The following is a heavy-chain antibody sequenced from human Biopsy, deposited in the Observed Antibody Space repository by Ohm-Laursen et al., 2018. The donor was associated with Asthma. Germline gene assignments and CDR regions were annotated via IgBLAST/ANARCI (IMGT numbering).Heavy chain of an antibody. J-gene: IGHJ2*01. Sequence: SDTLSLTCIVSGDAMSTSGSYWGWIRQSPGKGLEWIGSIYYSGRTYYNPSLMSRVTISADTSKNHFSLKVTSVTAADTAVYYCARAVSSSSYWYFDLWGRGDLVTVSS. V-gene: IGHV4-39*02. CDR3: ARAVSSSSYWYFDL. D-gene: IGHD6-6*01. CDR1: GDAMSTSGSY. CDR2: IYYSGRT.